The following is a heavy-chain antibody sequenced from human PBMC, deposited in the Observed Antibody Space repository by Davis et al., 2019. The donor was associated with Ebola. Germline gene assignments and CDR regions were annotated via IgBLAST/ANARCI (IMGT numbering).Heavy chain of an antibody. Sequence: GESLKISCQGSRYTFTGYWIGWVRQVPGKGLEWMGIIYPDDSDTRYSPSFQGQVTISADESISTAYLQWSSLKASDTAMYYCARLNQQLDYDALDMWGQGTMVTVSS. V-gene: IGHV5-51*01. CDR2: IYPDDSDT. D-gene: IGHD6-13*01. J-gene: IGHJ3*02. CDR3: ARLNQQLDYDALDM. CDR1: RYTFTGYW.